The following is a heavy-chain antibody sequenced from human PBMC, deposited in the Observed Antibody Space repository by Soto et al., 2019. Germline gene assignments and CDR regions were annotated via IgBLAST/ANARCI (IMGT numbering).Heavy chain of an antibody. CDR3: ARPRCSATGTTDCAFDI. V-gene: IGHV4-39*01. D-gene: IGHD1-1*01. Sequence: SETLSLTCTVSGGSISSSSYYWGWIRQPPGKGLEWIGSIYYSGSTYYNPSLKSRVTISVDTSKNQFSLKLSSVTAADTAVYYCARPRCSATGTTDCAFDIWGQGTMVTVS. J-gene: IGHJ3*02. CDR2: IYYSGST. CDR1: GGSISSSSYY.